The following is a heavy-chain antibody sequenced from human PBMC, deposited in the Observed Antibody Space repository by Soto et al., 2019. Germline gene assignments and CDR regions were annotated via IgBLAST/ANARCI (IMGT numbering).Heavy chain of an antibody. CDR3: ARPIRPYCGGDCYSGLAAFDI. V-gene: IGHV3-7*01. D-gene: IGHD2-21*02. CDR2: IKQNGSEK. J-gene: IGHJ3*02. Sequence: LRLSCAASGFTFSSYWMSWVRQAPGKGLEWVANIKQNGSEKYYVDSVKGRFTISRDNAKNSLYLQMNSLRAEDTAVYYCARPIRPYCGGDCYSGLAAFDIWGQGTMVTVSS. CDR1: GFTFSSYW.